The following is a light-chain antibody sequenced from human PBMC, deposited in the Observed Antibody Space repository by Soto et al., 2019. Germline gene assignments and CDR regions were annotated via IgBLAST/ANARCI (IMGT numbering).Light chain of an antibody. CDR2: DVS. CDR3: SSYTTSNTRQIV. J-gene: IGLJ1*01. Sequence: QSALTQPASVSGSPGQSITISCTGTSSDVGGYNYVSWYQQHPGKAPKFMIYDVSNRPSGVSNRFSGSKSDNTASLTISGLQAEDEADYYCSSYTTSNTRQIVFGTGTKVNVL. V-gene: IGLV2-14*01. CDR1: SSDVGGYNY.